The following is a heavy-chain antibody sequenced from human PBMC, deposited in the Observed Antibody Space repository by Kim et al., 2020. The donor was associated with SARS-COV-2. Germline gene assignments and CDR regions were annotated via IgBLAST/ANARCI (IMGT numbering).Heavy chain of an antibody. CDR1: GGSFSGYY. Sequence: SETLSLTCAVYGGSFSGYYWSWIRQPPGKGLEWIGEINHSGSTNYNPSLKSRVTISVDTSKNQFSLKLSSVTAADTAVYYCARGLSRCSGGSCYSGYHWFDPWGQGTLVTVSS. J-gene: IGHJ5*02. CDR3: ARGLSRCSGGSCYSGYHWFDP. CDR2: INHSGST. D-gene: IGHD2-15*01. V-gene: IGHV4-34*01.